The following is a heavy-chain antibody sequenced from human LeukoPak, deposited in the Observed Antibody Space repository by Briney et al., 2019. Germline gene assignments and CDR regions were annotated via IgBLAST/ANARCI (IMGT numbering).Heavy chain of an antibody. CDR2: IYYSGST. D-gene: IGHD3-22*01. CDR1: GGSISSYY. J-gene: IGHJ4*02. V-gene: IGHV4-59*01. Sequence: SETLSLTCTVSGGSISSYYWSWIRQPPGKGLEWIGYIYYSGSTNYNPSLKSRVTISVDTSKNQFSLKLSSVTAADTAVYYCARGGGSGYYYFMPLDYWGQGTLVTVSS. CDR3: ARGGGSGYYYFMPLDY.